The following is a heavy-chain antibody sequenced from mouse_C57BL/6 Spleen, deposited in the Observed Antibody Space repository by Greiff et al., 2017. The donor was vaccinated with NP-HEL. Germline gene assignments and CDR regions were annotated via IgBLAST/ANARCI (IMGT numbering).Heavy chain of an antibody. CDR1: GFSLTSYG. V-gene: IGHV2-2*01. CDR3: AGDVMVTTLYYAMDY. Sequence: VQLQQSGPGLVQPSQSLSITCTVSGFSLTSYGVHWVRQSPGKGLEWLGVIWSGGSTDYNAAFISRLNISKDNSKSQVFFKMNSLQADDTAIYYCAGDVMVTTLYYAMDYWGQGTSVTVSS. J-gene: IGHJ4*01. D-gene: IGHD2-2*01. CDR2: IWSGGST.